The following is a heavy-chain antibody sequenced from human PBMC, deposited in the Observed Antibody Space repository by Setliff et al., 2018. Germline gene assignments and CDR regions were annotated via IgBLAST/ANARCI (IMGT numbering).Heavy chain of an antibody. CDR3: ARVLPPNYYYYYMDV. D-gene: IGHD2-15*01. J-gene: IGHJ6*03. V-gene: IGHV4-59*01. Sequence: PSETLSLTCTVSGGSISSYSWSWIRQPPGKGLEWIGYIYYSGSTNYNPSLKSRVTISVDTSKNQFSLKLRSVTAADTAVYYCARVLPPNYYYYYMDVWGKGTTVTVSS. CDR1: GGSISSYS. CDR2: IYYSGST.